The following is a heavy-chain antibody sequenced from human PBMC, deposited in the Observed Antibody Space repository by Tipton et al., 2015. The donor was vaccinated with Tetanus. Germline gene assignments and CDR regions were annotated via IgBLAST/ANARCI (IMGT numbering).Heavy chain of an antibody. CDR2: IDPNSGGT. CDR3: ARDRGDYIYYGMDV. J-gene: IGHJ6*02. CDR1: GYTFTGYY. V-gene: IGHV1-2*02. D-gene: IGHD3-22*01. Sequence: QLVQSGAELKKPGASVKVSCTASGYTFTGYYIYWVRQAPGQGLEWMGWIDPNSGGTVYAQKFQGRVTMTRDTSISPAYMELRSLRSDDTAVYYCARDRGDYIYYGMDVWGPGTTVTVS.